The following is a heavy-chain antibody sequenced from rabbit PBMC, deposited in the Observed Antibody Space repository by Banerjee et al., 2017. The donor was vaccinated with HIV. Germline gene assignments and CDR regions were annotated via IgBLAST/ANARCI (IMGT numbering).Heavy chain of an antibody. CDR3: ARNYGLGGGSGYAYL. Sequence: QEQLEESGGDLVKPEGFLTLTCTASGFSFSDNVMCWVRQAPGKGLEWIACIYTGTISTWYASWAKGRFTISKTSSTTVTLQMISLTAADTATYFCARNYGLGGGSGYAYLWGQGTLVTVS. D-gene: IGHD6-1*01. CDR1: GFSFSDNV. J-gene: IGHJ4*01. V-gene: IGHV1S45*01. CDR2: IYTGTIST.